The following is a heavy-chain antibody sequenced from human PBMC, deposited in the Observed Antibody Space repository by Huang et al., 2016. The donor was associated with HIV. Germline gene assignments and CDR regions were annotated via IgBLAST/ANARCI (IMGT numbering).Heavy chain of an antibody. J-gene: IGHJ4*02. CDR1: GGSFSGYY. V-gene: IGHV4-34*02. CDR3: ARRYNSRRDY. Sequence: QVQLEQWGAGLFKASETLSLTCAVYGGSFSGYYWNWRRQAPEKGLEWGGEINHSGNTNYNPSLKSRVNMSVDTSKSHFSLYLTSLSAADTGTYFCARRYNSRRDYWGRGTLVTVHS. D-gene: IGHD3-22*01. CDR2: INHSGNT.